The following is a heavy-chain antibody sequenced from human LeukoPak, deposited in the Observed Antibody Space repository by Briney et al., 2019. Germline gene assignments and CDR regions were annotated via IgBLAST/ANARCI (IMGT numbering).Heavy chain of an antibody. CDR3: AKKRGYGFHSLPMDV. Sequence: GRSLRLPCAASGFTFGSYAMHWVRQAPGRGLEWVAGISYDGTNKYYADSVKGRFTISRDNSKNTVYLQMNSLRAEDTAVYYCAKKRGYGFHSLPMDVWGQGTTVTVSS. V-gene: IGHV3-30-3*02. CDR2: ISYDGTNK. J-gene: IGHJ6*02. D-gene: IGHD4-17*01. CDR1: GFTFGSYA.